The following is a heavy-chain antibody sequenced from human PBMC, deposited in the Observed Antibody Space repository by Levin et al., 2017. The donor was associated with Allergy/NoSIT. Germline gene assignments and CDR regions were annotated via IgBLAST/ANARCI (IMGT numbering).Heavy chain of an antibody. D-gene: IGHD4-17*01. CDR1: GFTFSGSA. CDR3: TLLLYGDYNEWVMFFY. Sequence: GGSLRLSCAASGFTFSGSAMHWVRQASGKGLEWVGRIRSKANSYATAYAASVKGRFTISRDDSKNTTYLQMNSLKTEDTAVYYCTLLLYGDYNEWVMFFYWGQGTLVTVSS. V-gene: IGHV3-73*01. CDR2: IRSKANSYAT. J-gene: IGHJ4*02.